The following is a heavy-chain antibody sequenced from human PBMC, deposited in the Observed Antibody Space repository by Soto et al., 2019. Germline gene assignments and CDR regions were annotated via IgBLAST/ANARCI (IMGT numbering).Heavy chain of an antibody. V-gene: IGHV3-33*01. J-gene: IGHJ6*02. Sequence: GGSLRLSCAASGFTFSSYGMHWVRQAPGKGLEWVAVIWYDGSNKYYADSVKGRFTISRDNSKNTLYLQMNSLRAEDTAVYYCARGGIRDSGRYIYYYYGMDVWGQGTTVTVSS. D-gene: IGHD1-26*01. CDR2: IWYDGSNK. CDR3: ARGGIRDSGRYIYYYYGMDV. CDR1: GFTFSSYG.